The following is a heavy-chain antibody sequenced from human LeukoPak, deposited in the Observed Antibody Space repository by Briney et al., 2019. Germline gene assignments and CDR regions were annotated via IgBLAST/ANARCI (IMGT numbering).Heavy chain of an antibody. V-gene: IGHV4-39*01. J-gene: IGHJ5*02. CDR1: GVSTTSIRSG. D-gene: IGHD3-16*01. CDR3: ERQRGSMVRHP. Sequence: TSQTLSPTCTLSGVSTTSIRSGWGWLRHTPGSGLEWITPIYYTGSTSNNPCPKTRVPISVYTYKNQCSLKLSSLTAADTSVYFCERQRGSMVRHPWGQGTRVTVSS. CDR2: IYYTGST.